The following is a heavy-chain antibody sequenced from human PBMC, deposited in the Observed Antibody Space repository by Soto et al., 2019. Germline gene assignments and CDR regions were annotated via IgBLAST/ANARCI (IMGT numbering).Heavy chain of an antibody. D-gene: IGHD2-2*01. CDR3: ARAPADIVVVPAAPLYYMDV. CDR1: GFTFSDYY. CDR2: ISSSGSTI. J-gene: IGHJ6*03. Sequence: GGSLRLSCAASGFTFSDYYMSWIRQAPGKGLEWVSYISSSGSTIYYADSVKGRFTISRDNAKNSLYLQMNSLRAEDTAVYYCARAPADIVVVPAAPLYYMDVWGKGTTVTVSS. V-gene: IGHV3-11*01.